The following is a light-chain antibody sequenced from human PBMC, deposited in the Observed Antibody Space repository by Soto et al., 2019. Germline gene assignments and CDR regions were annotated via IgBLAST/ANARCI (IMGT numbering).Light chain of an antibody. CDR1: HSISSY. CDR2: AAS. V-gene: IGKV1-39*01. Sequence: DIQMTQSRSSLSASVGDRVTITCRASHSISSYLNWCQQKPRKAPKLLIYAASSLQSGVPSRFSGSGSGTDFTLTISNLQPEDFATYYCQQSYSTLWTFGQGTKVDIK. CDR3: QQSYSTLWT. J-gene: IGKJ1*01.